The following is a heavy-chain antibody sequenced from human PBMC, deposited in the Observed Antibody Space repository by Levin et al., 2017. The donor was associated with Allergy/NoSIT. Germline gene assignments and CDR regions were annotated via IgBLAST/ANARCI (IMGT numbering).Heavy chain of an antibody. J-gene: IGHJ4*02. D-gene: IGHD3-22*01. V-gene: IGHV3-66*01. CDR3: ESTYYYDRSDFDY. Sequence: PGGSLRLSCAASGFAVKTKSMNWVRQAPGEGLEWVAVLYSAGATYYADSVKGRFTISRDDSKNTVFLQMNSLRAEDSAVYFCESTYYYDRSDFDYWGQGTLVTVSS. CDR2: LYSAGAT. CDR1: GFAVKTKS.